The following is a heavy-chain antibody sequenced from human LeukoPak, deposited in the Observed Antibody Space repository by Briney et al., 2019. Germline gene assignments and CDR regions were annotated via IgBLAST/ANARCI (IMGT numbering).Heavy chain of an antibody. CDR2: IYYSGST. D-gene: IGHD2-2*03. V-gene: IGHV4-61*01. J-gene: IGHJ4*02. Sequence: SETLSLTCTVSGGSVSSGSYHWSWIRQPPGKGLEWIGYIYYSGSTNYNPSLKSRVTISVDTSKNQFSLKLSSVTAADTAVYYCASGHCSSTSCSYFDYWGQGTLVTVSS. CDR3: ASGHCSSTSCSYFDY. CDR1: GGSVSSGSYH.